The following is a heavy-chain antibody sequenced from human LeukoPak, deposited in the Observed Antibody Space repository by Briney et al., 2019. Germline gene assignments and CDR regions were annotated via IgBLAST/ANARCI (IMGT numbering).Heavy chain of an antibody. J-gene: IGHJ1*01. D-gene: IGHD3-22*01. Sequence: SETLSLTCTVSGGSTSTSNYYWGWIRQPPGNGLEWTGYIYYSGSTNYNPSLKSRVTISVGTSKNQFSLKLSSVTAADTAVYYCARLKYYYDSSGSRAEYFQHWGQGTLVTASS. V-gene: IGHV4-61*05. CDR2: IYYSGST. CDR1: GGSTSTSNYY. CDR3: ARLKYYYDSSGSRAEYFQH.